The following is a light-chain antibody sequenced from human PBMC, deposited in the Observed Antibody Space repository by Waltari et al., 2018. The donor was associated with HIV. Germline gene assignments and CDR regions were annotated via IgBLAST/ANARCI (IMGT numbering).Light chain of an antibody. J-gene: IGLJ3*02. CDR2: STN. CDR1: SGSVSTSYY. CDR3: VLYMGSGSCM. V-gene: IGLV8-61*01. Sequence: QTVVTQEPSFSVSPGGTVTLTCGLSSGSVSTSYYPSWYQQTPGQAPRTLIYSTNTRSSAVPDRFSGSILGNKAALTITGAQADDESDYYCVLYMGSGSCMFGGGTKLTVL.